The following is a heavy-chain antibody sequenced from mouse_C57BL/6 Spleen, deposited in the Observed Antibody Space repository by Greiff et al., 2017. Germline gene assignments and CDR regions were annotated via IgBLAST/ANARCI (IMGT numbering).Heavy chain of an antibody. CDR3: AKNLDYYGSSYDAMDY. CDR1: GFSLTSYG. J-gene: IGHJ4*01. D-gene: IGHD1-1*01. CDR2: IWRGGST. V-gene: IGHV2-5*01. Sequence: VQRVESGPGLVQPSQSLSITCTVSGFSLTSYGVHWVRQSPGKGLEWLGVIWRGGSTDYNAAFMSRLSITKDNSKSQVFFKMNSLQADDTAIYYCAKNLDYYGSSYDAMDYWGQGTSVTVSS.